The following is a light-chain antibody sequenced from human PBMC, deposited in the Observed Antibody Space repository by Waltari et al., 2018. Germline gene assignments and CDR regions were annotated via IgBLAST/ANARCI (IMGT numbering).Light chain of an antibody. CDR3: QKYGTLPAT. V-gene: IGKV3-20*01. J-gene: IGKJ1*01. Sequence: EIVLTQSPGTLSLSPGERATLSCRASQSVSRTLAWYQQKPSQAPRLLIHDPSTRATDXXXXXXXXXXXXXXXXXISRLEPEDFAVYYCQKYGTLPATFGQGTKVEIK. CDR1: QSVSRT. CDR2: DPS.